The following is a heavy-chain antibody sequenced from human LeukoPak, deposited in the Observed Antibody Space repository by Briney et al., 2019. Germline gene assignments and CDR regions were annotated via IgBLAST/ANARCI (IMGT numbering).Heavy chain of an antibody. CDR3: ARQVGRYCSSTSCSKAEKVDY. V-gene: IGHV4-39*06. D-gene: IGHD2-2*01. CDR2: IYYSGST. Sequence: SETLSLTCTVSGGSISSSSYYWSWIRQPPGKGLEWIGYIYYSGSTYYNPSLKSRVTISVDTSKNQFPLKLSSVTAADTAVYYCARQVGRYCSSTSCSKAEKVDYWGQGTLVTVSS. J-gene: IGHJ4*02. CDR1: GGSISSSSYY.